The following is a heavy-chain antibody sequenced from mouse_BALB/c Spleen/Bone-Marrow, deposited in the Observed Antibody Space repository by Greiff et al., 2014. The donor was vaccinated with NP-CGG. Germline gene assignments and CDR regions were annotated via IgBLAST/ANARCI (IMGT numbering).Heavy chain of an antibody. J-gene: IGHJ2*01. Sequence: VQLQQSGPELVRPGVSVKISCKGSGYKFTGYAMHWVKQSHAKSLEWIGLISTYSGNTHYNQKFKGKGTMTVDKSSSTAYMELARLTSEDSAIYYCARNFYGSAYFDFWGQGSTLTVSS. V-gene: IGHV1-67*01. CDR2: ISTYSGNT. D-gene: IGHD1-1*01. CDR3: ARNFYGSAYFDF. CDR1: GYKFTGYA.